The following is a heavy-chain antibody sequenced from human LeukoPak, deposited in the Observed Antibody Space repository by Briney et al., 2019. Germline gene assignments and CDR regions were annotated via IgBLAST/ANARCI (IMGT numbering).Heavy chain of an antibody. CDR3: ARLPVGATSWTDY. CDR2: IYSGGST. CDR1: GFTVSSNY. D-gene: IGHD1-26*01. J-gene: IGHJ4*02. Sequence: GGSLRLSCAASGFTVSSNYMSWVRQAPGKGLEWVSVIYSGGSTYYADSVKGRFTISRHNSKNTLYLQMNSLRAEDTAVYYCARLPVGATSWTDYWGQGTLVTVSS. V-gene: IGHV3-53*04.